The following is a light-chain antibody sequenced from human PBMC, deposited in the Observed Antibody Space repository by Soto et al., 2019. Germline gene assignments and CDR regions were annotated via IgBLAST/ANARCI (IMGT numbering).Light chain of an antibody. CDR2: EVS. CDR3: SSYVNYNTFVI. Sequence: QSVLTQSASVSGSPGQSITISCTGTSRDVGGYNYVSWHQQHPGKAPKVIITEVSNRPSGVSNRFSGSKSGNTASLTISGLQAEDEADYYCSSYVNYNTFVIFGGGTQLTVL. J-gene: IGLJ2*01. V-gene: IGLV2-14*01. CDR1: SRDVGGYNY.